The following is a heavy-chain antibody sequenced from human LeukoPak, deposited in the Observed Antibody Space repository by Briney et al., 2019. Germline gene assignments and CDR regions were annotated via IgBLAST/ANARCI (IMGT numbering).Heavy chain of an antibody. J-gene: IGHJ3*02. Sequence: GGSLRLSCAASGFTFSSYAMNWVRQAPGKGLEWVANIKQDGSEKYYVDSVKGRFTISRDNAKNSLYLQMNSLRAEDTAVYYCARERVGATLFLGDAFDIWGQGTMVTVSS. CDR2: IKQDGSEK. CDR1: GFTFSSYA. CDR3: ARERVGATLFLGDAFDI. V-gene: IGHV3-7*01. D-gene: IGHD1-26*01.